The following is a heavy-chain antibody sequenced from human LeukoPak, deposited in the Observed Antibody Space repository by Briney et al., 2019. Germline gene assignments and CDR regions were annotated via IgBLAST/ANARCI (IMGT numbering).Heavy chain of an antibody. Sequence: GGSLRLSCAASGFTFSSYGMHWVRQAPGKGLEWVAVIPYDGSNKYYADSVKGRFTISRDNSKNTLYLQMNSLRAEDTAVYYCAKDQVTHYDSSGYWGQGTLVTVSS. CDR1: GFTFSSYG. D-gene: IGHD3-22*01. CDR3: AKDQVTHYDSSGY. J-gene: IGHJ4*02. CDR2: IPYDGSNK. V-gene: IGHV3-30*18.